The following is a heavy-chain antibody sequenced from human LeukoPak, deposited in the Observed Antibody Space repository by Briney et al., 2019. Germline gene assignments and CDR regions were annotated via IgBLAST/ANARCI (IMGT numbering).Heavy chain of an antibody. CDR2: ISYDGSNK. D-gene: IGHD3-10*01. CDR3: ARDSSTEGSGSYYANWFDP. Sequence: GGSLRLSCAASGFTFSSYAMHWVREAPGKGLEWVAVISYDGSNKYYADSVKGRFTISRDNSKNTLYLQINSLRTEDTGVYYWARDSSTEGSGSYYANWFDPWGQGTLVTVPS. J-gene: IGHJ5*02. V-gene: IGHV3-30-3*01. CDR1: GFTFSSYA.